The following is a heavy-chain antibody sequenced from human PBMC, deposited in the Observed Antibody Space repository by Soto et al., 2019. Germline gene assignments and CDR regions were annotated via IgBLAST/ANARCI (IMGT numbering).Heavy chain of an antibody. D-gene: IGHD5-18*01. Sequence: QVQLQQWGAGLLKPSETLSLTCAVYGGSFSGYYWSWIRQPPGKGLEWIGEINHSGSTNYNPSLKRRVTISVDTSKNQFSLKLSSVTAADTAVYYCARVGEVDTAMGRIDYWGQGTLVTVSS. J-gene: IGHJ4*02. V-gene: IGHV4-34*01. CDR3: ARVGEVDTAMGRIDY. CDR1: GGSFSGYY. CDR2: INHSGST.